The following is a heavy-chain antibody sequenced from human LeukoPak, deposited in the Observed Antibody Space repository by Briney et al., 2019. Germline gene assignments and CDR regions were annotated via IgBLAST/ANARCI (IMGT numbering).Heavy chain of an antibody. J-gene: IGHJ3*01. CDR3: ARGGGFGACDL. D-gene: IGHD4-23*01. Sequence: GGSLRLSCAAAGFTLSSYWMHGVRQAPGKGLVWVSRVDSVGSSTNYADSVKGRFTISRDNAKNTLYLQMNSLRAEDTAVFYSARGGGFGACDLWGQGTLVTVSS. CDR1: GFTLSSYW. CDR2: VDSVGSST. V-gene: IGHV3-74*01.